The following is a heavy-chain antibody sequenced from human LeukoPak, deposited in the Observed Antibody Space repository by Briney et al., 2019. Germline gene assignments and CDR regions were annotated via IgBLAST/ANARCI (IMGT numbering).Heavy chain of an antibody. Sequence: GGSLRLSCAASGFTFSSYAMSWVRQAPGKGLEWVSAISGSGGSTYYADSVKGRFTISRDNSKNTLDLQMNSLRAEDTAVYYCASRYCSSTSCYEYCYYGMDVWGQGTTVTVSS. J-gene: IGHJ6*02. V-gene: IGHV3-23*01. CDR3: ASRYCSSTSCYEYCYYGMDV. CDR2: ISGSGGST. D-gene: IGHD2-2*01. CDR1: GFTFSSYA.